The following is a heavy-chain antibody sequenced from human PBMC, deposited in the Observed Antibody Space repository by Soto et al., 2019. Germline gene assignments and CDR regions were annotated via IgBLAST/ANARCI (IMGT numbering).Heavy chain of an antibody. V-gene: IGHV4-34*01. CDR2: INHTGST. CDR3: ARIDARGWFFHS. D-gene: IGHD6-19*01. CDR1: GGSFSGYY. J-gene: IGHJ4*02. Sequence: SETLSLTCAVYGGSFSGYYWSWIRQPPGKGLEWIGEINHTGSTNYNPSLKTRVTISVATSKNQFSLQRRSVTAADAAVYFCARIDARGWFFHSWGQGTLVTVS.